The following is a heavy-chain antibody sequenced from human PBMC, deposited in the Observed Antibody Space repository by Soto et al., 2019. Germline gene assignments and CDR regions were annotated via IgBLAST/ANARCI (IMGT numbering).Heavy chain of an antibody. V-gene: IGHV4-31*03. D-gene: IGHD3-22*01. CDR3: AREWHYYDSSGYRYYFDY. Sequence: TSETLSLTCTVSGGSISSGGHSWSWIRPHPGKGLEWIGYIYYSGSTYYNPSLKSRVTMSVDTSKNQFSLKLSSVTAADTAVYYCAREWHYYDSSGYRYYFDYWGQGTLVTVSS. CDR1: GGSISSGGHS. CDR2: IYYSGST. J-gene: IGHJ4*02.